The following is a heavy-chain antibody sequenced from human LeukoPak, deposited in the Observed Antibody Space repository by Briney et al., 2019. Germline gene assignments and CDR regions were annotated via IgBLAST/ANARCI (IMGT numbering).Heavy chain of an antibody. CDR2: IYHSGGT. V-gene: IGHV4-4*02. D-gene: IGHD2-15*01. CDR3: ARASLAYCSGGSCYAIDH. Sequence: SETLSLTCAVSGGSISSSNWWSWVRQPPGKGLEWIGEIYHSGGTNYNPSLKSRLTISVDTSKNQFSLKLSSVTAADTAVYYCARASLAYCSGGSCYAIDHWGQGTLVTVSS. J-gene: IGHJ4*02. CDR1: GGSISSSNW.